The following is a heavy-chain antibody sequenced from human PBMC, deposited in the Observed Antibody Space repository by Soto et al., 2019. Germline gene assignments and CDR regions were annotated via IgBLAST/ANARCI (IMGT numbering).Heavy chain of an antibody. CDR3: AKAFGFTTVTTFDY. Sequence: GGSLRLSCAASGFTFNNYAMNWVRQAPGKGLEWVSVISGSGGSTGYADSVKGRFTISRDNSKNTLYLQMNRLRADDTAVYYCAKAFGFTTVTTFDYWGHGTLVTVSS. CDR1: GFTFNNYA. J-gene: IGHJ4*01. CDR2: ISGSGGST. V-gene: IGHV3-23*01. D-gene: IGHD4-17*01.